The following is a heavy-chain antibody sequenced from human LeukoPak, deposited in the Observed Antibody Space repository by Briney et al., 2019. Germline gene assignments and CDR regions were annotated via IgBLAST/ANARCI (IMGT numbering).Heavy chain of an antibody. D-gene: IGHD7-27*01. CDR3: ARVKDWGWFSY. V-gene: IGHV3-53*01. CDR2: IYSGGST. J-gene: IGHJ4*02. CDR1: GFTVSSNY. Sequence: GGSLRLSCAASGFTVSSNYMSWVRQAPGKGLEWVSAIYSGGSTYYADSVKGRFTISRDNSKNTLYLQMNSLRAEDTAVYYCARVKDWGWFSYWGQGTLVTVSS.